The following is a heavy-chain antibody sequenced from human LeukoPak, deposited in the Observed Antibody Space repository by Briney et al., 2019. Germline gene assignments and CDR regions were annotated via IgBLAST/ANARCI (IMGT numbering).Heavy chain of an antibody. CDR1: GGSISSGGYS. Sequence: PSETLSLTCAVSGGSISSGGYSWSWIRQPPGKGLEWIGYIYYSGSTYYNPSLKSRVTISVDTSKSQFSLKLSSVTAADTAVYYCVAATRYNWFDPWGQGTLVTVSS. V-gene: IGHV4-30-4*07. D-gene: IGHD2-15*01. CDR3: VAATRYNWFDP. CDR2: IYYSGST. J-gene: IGHJ5*02.